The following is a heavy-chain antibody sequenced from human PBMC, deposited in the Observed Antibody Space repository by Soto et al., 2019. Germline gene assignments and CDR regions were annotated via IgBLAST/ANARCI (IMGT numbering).Heavy chain of an antibody. CDR3: ARHAGRGVYYYYMDV. J-gene: IGHJ6*03. CDR2: ISYSGST. V-gene: IGHV4-59*08. Sequence: SETLSLTCTVSGGSITSYYWTWIRRPPGKVLEWIGYISYSGSTNSNPSLKSRVAISVDASKNQFSLKLSSVTAADTAVYYCARHAGRGVYYYYMDVWGKGTTVTV. CDR1: GGSITSYY. D-gene: IGHD3-10*01.